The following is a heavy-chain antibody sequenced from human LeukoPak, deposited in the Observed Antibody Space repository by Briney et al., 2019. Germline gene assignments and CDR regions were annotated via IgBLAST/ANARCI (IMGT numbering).Heavy chain of an antibody. CDR1: GFTVSSNY. J-gene: IGHJ6*03. D-gene: IGHD1-7*01. CDR2: ISGSGGST. Sequence: PGGSLRLSCAASGFTVSSNYMNWVRQAPGKGLEWVSAISGSGGSTYYADSVKGRFTISRDNSKNTLYLQMNSLRAEDTAVYYCAKELELRRYYYYYMDVWGKGTTVTVSS. CDR3: AKELELRRYYYYYMDV. V-gene: IGHV3-23*01.